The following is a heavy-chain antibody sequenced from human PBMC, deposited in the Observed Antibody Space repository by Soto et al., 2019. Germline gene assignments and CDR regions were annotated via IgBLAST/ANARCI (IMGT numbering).Heavy chain of an antibody. V-gene: IGHV4-30-4*01. Sequence: LTCTVSGGSISSGDYCWNWIRQPPGKGLEWIGYIYYSGSTYYNPSLKSRVTISVDTSKDQFSLKLSSVTAADTAVYYCARGQPIITMVRGDYGMDVWGQGTTVTVSS. J-gene: IGHJ6*02. CDR3: ARGQPIITMVRGDYGMDV. D-gene: IGHD3-10*01. CDR1: GGSISSGDYC. CDR2: IYYSGST.